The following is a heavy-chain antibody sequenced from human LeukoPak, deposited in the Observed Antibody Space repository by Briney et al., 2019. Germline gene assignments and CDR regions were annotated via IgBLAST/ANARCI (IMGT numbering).Heavy chain of an antibody. CDR2: IYHSGST. D-gene: IGHD6-19*01. V-gene: IGHV4-38-2*02. CDR3: ARPRWSSGWYPNWFDP. Sequence: KSSETLSLTCTVSGYSISSGYYWGWIRQPPGKGLEWIGSIYHSGSTYYNPSLKSRVTISVDTSKNQFSLKLSSVTAADTAVYYCARPRWSSGWYPNWFDPWGQGTLVTVSS. J-gene: IGHJ5*02. CDR1: GYSISSGYY.